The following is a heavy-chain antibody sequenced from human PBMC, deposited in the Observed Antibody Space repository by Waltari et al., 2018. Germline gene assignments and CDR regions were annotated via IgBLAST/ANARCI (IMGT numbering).Heavy chain of an antibody. D-gene: IGHD3-22*01. J-gene: IGHJ3*02. Sequence: QLQLQESGPGLVKPSETLSLTCTVSGGSISSSSYYWGWIRQPPGKGLEGIGSIYYSGSTYSNPSLKSRVTRSVDTSKNQFSLKLSSVTAADTAVYYCAGYDSSGYYYPAFDIWGQGTMVTVSS. CDR2: IYYSGST. CDR3: AGYDSSGYYYPAFDI. V-gene: IGHV4-39*07. CDR1: GGSISSSSYY.